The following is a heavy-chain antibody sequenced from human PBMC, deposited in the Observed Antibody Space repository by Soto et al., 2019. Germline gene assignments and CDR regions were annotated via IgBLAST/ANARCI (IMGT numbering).Heavy chain of an antibody. CDR1: GGSISSGGYY. CDR3: ARDTPEGYCSGGSCYRWFDP. Sequence: SETLSLTCTVSGGSISSGGYYWSWIRQHPGKGLEWIGYIYYSGSTYYNPSLKSRVTISVDTSKNQFSLKLSSVTAADTAVYYCARDTPEGYCSGGSCYRWFDPWGQGTLVTVS. CDR2: IYYSGST. J-gene: IGHJ5*02. V-gene: IGHV4-31*03. D-gene: IGHD2-15*01.